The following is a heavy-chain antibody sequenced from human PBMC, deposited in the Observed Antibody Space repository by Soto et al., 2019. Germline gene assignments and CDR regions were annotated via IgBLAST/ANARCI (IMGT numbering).Heavy chain of an antibody. V-gene: IGHV4-34*01. CDR3: ARVIVVPALQHGWFDP. CDR1: GGSFSGYY. J-gene: IGHJ5*02. Sequence: SETLSLTCAVYGGSFSGYYWTWIRQPPGKGLEWVGEIGHSGSATYSPSLKSRVTISVDTSNNQFSLRLSSVTAADTAVYYCARVIVVPALQHGWFDPWGQGTMVIVSS. CDR2: IGHSGSA. D-gene: IGHD2-2*01.